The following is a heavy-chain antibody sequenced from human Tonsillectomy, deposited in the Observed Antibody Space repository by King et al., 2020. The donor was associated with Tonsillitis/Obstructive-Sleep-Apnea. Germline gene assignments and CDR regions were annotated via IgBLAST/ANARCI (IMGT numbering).Heavy chain of an antibody. V-gene: IGHV4-34*01. CDR2: INHGGST. Sequence: VQLQQWGAGLLKPSETLSLTCAVYGGSFSGYYWSWIRQPPGKGLEWIGEINHGGSTNYNPSLKSRVTISVDTPKNQFSLKLRSVTAAATAVYYCARDPWFRDPYYYMDVWGKGTPVTVSS. J-gene: IGHJ6*03. D-gene: IGHD3-10*01. CDR3: ARDPWFRDPYYYMDV. CDR1: GGSFSGYY.